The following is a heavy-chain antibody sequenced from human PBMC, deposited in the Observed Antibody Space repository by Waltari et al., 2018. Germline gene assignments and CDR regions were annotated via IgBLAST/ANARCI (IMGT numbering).Heavy chain of an antibody. CDR3: ARDGYYYDSSGYYNYYYYYMDV. J-gene: IGHJ6*03. Sequence: EVQLVESGGGVVRPGGSLRRSCAASGFTLADYGMSWVRQAPGKVLEGVSGNSWNGGSTGYADSVKGRFTISRDNAKNSLYLQMNSLRAEDTALYYCARDGYYYDSSGYYNYYYYYMDVWGKGTTVTVSS. V-gene: IGHV3-20*04. CDR1: GFTLADYG. D-gene: IGHD3-22*01. CDR2: NSWNGGST.